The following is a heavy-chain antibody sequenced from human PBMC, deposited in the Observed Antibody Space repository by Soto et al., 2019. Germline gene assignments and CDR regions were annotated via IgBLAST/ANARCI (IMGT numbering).Heavy chain of an antibody. D-gene: IGHD5-18*01. CDR3: ARDRRYSYGVDY. V-gene: IGHV4-31*02. CDR1: DGSIVSGGYY. J-gene: IGHJ4*02. Sequence: TLPLTKTGSDGSIVSGGYYCSFIHQHPGKGLEWIGYIYYSGSTYYNPSLKSRVTISVDTSKNQFSLKLSSVTAADTAVYYCARDRRYSYGVDYWGQGTLVTVSS. CDR2: IYYSGST.